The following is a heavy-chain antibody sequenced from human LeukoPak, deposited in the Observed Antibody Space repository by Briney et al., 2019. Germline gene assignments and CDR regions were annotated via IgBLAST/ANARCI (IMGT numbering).Heavy chain of an antibody. CDR1: GGSISSSSYY. CDR2: IYYSRST. D-gene: IGHD3-22*01. CDR3: ARGVTMIVVVIHDWYFDL. Sequence: SETLSLTCTVSGGSISSSSYYWGWIRQPPGKGLEWIGSIYYSRSTYYNPSLKSRVTISVDTSKNQFSLKLSSLTAADTTVYYCARGVTMIVVVIHDWYFDLWGRGTLVTVSS. V-gene: IGHV4-39*01. J-gene: IGHJ2*01.